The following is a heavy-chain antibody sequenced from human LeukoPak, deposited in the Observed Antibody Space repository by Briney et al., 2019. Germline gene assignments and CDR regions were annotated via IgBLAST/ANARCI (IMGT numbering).Heavy chain of an antibody. V-gene: IGHV4-59*01. Sequence: PSETLSLTCTVSGGSISSYYWSWIRRPPGKGLEWIGYIYYSGSTNYNPSLKSRVTISVDTSKNQFSLKLSSVTAADTAVYYCARGRIAAAAADYWGQGTLVTVSS. CDR2: IYYSGST. D-gene: IGHD6-13*01. J-gene: IGHJ4*02. CDR1: GGSISSYY. CDR3: ARGRIAAAAADY.